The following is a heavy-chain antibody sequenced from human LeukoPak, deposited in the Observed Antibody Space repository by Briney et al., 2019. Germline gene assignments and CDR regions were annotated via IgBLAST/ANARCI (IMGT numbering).Heavy chain of an antibody. CDR3: TRSVVVPAAIEL. V-gene: IGHV4-34*01. D-gene: IGHD2-2*01. J-gene: IGHJ4*02. Sequence: PSETLSLTCAVYGGSFSGYYWSWIRQPPGKGLEWIGEINHSGSTNYNPSLKSRVTISVDTSKNQFSLKLSSVTAADTAVYYCTRSVVVPAAIELWGQGTLVTVSS. CDR1: GGSFSGYY. CDR2: INHSGST.